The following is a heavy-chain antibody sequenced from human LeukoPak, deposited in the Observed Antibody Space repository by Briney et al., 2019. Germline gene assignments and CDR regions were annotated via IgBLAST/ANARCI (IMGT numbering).Heavy chain of an antibody. Sequence: PSETLSLTCTVSGGSVSSGSYYWPWTRQPPGKGLEWIGYIYYSGSTNYNPSLKSRVTISVDTSKNQFSLKLSSVAAADTAVYYCARIAAGYYMDVWGKGTTVTVSS. V-gene: IGHV4-61*01. CDR1: GGSVSSGSYY. CDR3: ARIAAGYYMDV. CDR2: IYYSGST. J-gene: IGHJ6*03. D-gene: IGHD2-21*01.